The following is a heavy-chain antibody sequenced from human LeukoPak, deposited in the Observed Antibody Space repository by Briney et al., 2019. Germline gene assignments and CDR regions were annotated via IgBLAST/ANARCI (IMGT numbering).Heavy chain of an antibody. CDR2: VRASGENT. V-gene: IGHV3-23*01. Sequence: GSLRLSCAASGFTLSNAWMSWVRQVPGKGLEWVSAVRASGENTYYADSVRGRFTISRDSSSNTLYLQMNSLRADDTAVYYCAKSGDVTSMRFGELNWGQGTQVTVSS. J-gene: IGHJ4*02. D-gene: IGHD2-8*02. CDR3: AKSGDVTSMRFGELN. CDR1: GFTLSNAW.